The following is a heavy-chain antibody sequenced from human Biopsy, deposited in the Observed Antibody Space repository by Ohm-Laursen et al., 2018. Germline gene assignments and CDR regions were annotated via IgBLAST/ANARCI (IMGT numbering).Heavy chain of an antibody. J-gene: IGHJ4*02. CDR2: MSPNTGNT. V-gene: IGHV1-8*01. CDR3: ARWETTLGRSLDS. Sequence: SSVKVSCKASGYTFTSHDINWVRQATGQGLEWMGWMSPNTGNTVYAQRSQDRVTMTSDTSTGTAYMELTSLTSDDTAVYFCARWETTLGRSLDSWGQGTLVAVSS. CDR1: GYTFTSHD. D-gene: IGHD1-26*01.